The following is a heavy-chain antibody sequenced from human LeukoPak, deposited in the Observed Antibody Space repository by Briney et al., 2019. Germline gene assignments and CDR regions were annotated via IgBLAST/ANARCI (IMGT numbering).Heavy chain of an antibody. D-gene: IGHD3-10*01. CDR3: ARDLLPGVFDI. J-gene: IGHJ3*02. CDR1: GGSISSYY. CDR2: IYYSGST. V-gene: IGHV4-59*01. Sequence: SETLSLTCTVSGGSISSYYWSWIRQPPGKGLEWIGYIYYSGSTNYNPSPKSRVTIPVDTSKNQFSLKLSSVTAADTAVYYCARDLLPGVFDIWGQGTMVTVSS.